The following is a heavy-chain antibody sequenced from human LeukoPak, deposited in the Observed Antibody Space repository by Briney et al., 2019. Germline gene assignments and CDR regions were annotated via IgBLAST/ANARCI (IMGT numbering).Heavy chain of an antibody. D-gene: IGHD3-9*01. Sequence: GGSLRLSCAASGFTFTNYALNWVRQAPGKGLEWVSGIRGSDLRTYYADSVKGQFTISRDNSKNTLYLQMDSLRAEDTAIYYCARDTDISWLLDSWGQGTLVTVSS. J-gene: IGHJ4*02. CDR2: IRGSDLRT. CDR1: GFTFTNYA. CDR3: ARDTDISWLLDS. V-gene: IGHV3-23*01.